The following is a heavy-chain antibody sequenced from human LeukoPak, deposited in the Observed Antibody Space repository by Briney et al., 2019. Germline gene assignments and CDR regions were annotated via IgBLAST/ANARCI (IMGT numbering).Heavy chain of an antibody. CDR3: AKPPYGRDVYNYFDY. V-gene: IGHV3-23*01. J-gene: IGHJ4*02. D-gene: IGHD5-24*01. Sequence: PGGSLRLSCAGSGFTFRIYAMSWVRQAPGKAREWVSAISGSGGSTYYADSLKGRFTISRDNSKNTLYLQMNSLRVEDTAVYYCAKPPYGRDVYNYFDYWGQGTPVTVSS. CDR2: ISGSGGST. CDR1: GFTFRIYA.